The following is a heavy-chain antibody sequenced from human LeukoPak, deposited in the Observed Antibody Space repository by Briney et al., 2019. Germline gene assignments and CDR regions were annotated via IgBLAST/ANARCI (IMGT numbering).Heavy chain of an antibody. Sequence: GGSLRLSCAASGFPFSDYVMHWVRQAPGKGLEWVSVIRYDGNNKYYADSVKGRFTISRDNSKNTLYLQMNSLESEDTAVYYCAKPALVVVAAEGYMDVWGKGTTVAISS. V-gene: IGHV3-30*02. J-gene: IGHJ6*03. CDR1: GFPFSDYV. CDR2: IRYDGNNK. CDR3: AKPALVVVAAEGYMDV. D-gene: IGHD2-15*01.